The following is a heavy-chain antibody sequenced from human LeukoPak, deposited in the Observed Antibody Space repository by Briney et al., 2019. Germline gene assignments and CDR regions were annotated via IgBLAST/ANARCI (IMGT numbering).Heavy chain of an antibody. CDR1: GFTFSSYE. CDR2: ISSSGSTI. Sequence: GGSLRLSCAASGFTFSSYEMNWVRQAPGKGLEWVSYISSSGSTIYYADSVKGRFTISRDNAKSSLYLQMNSLRAEDTAVYYCARDSIQLWTYYFDYWGQGTLVTVSS. J-gene: IGHJ4*02. V-gene: IGHV3-48*03. CDR3: ARDSIQLWTYYFDY. D-gene: IGHD5-18*01.